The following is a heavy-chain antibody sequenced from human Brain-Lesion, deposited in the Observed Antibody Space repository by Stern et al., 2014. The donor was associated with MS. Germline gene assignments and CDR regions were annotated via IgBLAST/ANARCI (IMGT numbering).Heavy chain of an antibody. V-gene: IGHV4-39*01. CDR2: ISYSGFN. D-gene: IGHD1-26*01. CDR3: ARHDSVPRPSQLYSARDRGPGYFDY. CDR1: GGSISSSTYY. J-gene: IGHJ4*02. Sequence: QVQLVESGPGLVKPSETLSLTCTASGGSISSSTYYWAWIRQPPGTGLEWIGNISYSGFNYYNPSLKSRVTISVDMSENQFSLKVSSVTAADTAIYYCARHDSVPRPSQLYSARDRGPGYFDYWGQGTLVTVSS.